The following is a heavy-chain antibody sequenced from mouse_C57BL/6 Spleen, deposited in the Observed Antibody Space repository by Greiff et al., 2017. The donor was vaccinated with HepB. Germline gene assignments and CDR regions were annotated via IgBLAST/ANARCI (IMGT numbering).Heavy chain of an antibody. Sequence: QVQLQQPGAELVKPGASVKLSCKASGYTFTSYWMQWVKQRPGQGLEWIGEIDPSDSYTTYNQKFKGKATLTVDTSASTAYMQLSSLTSEDSAVYYCARRGYYGYFDVWGTGTTVTVSS. J-gene: IGHJ1*03. CDR1: GYTFTSYW. CDR2: IDPSDSYT. V-gene: IGHV1-50*01. CDR3: ARRGYYGYFDV. D-gene: IGHD2-2*01.